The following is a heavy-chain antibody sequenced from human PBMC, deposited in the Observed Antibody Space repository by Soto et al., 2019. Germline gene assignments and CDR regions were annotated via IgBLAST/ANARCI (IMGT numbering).Heavy chain of an antibody. D-gene: IGHD3-16*01. V-gene: IGHV4-39*01. CDR2: VNYRGNS. J-gene: IGHJ4*02. Sequence: QLQLQESGPGLVKPSETLSLSCTVSGDSVISDHYYWAWVRQPPGKGLEWIGNVNYRGNSYQNPSLKSRVTITVATSTNQVSLKLTSVTAADTSVYYCARQGGNKFDYWGQGTLGTVSS. CDR3: ARQGGNKFDY. CDR1: GDSVISDHYY.